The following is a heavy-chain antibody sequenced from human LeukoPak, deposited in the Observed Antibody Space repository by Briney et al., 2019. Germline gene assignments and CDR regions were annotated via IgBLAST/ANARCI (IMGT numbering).Heavy chain of an antibody. Sequence: GASVKVSCKASGYTFTSYDIDWVRQATGQGLEWMGWMNPNSGNTGYAQKFQGRVTMTRNTSISTAYMELSSLRSEDTAVYYCARGPDFGYSSGWDPKVDAFDIWGQGTMVTVSS. J-gene: IGHJ3*02. CDR2: MNPNSGNT. CDR3: ARGPDFGYSSGWDPKVDAFDI. V-gene: IGHV1-8*01. D-gene: IGHD6-19*01. CDR1: GYTFTSYD.